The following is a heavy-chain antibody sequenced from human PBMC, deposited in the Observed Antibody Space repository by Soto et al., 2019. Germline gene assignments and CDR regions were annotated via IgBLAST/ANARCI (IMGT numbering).Heavy chain of an antibody. D-gene: IGHD6-13*01. V-gene: IGHV4-34*01. Sequence: LSLTCAVYGGSFSGYYWSWIRQPPGKGLEWIGEINHSGSTNYNPSLKSRVTISVDTSKNQFSLKLSSVTAADTAVYYCARGRGPYSSIWYYYYGMDVWGQGTTVTVSS. CDR2: INHSGST. J-gene: IGHJ6*02. CDR1: GGSFSGYY. CDR3: ARGRGPYSSIWYYYYGMDV.